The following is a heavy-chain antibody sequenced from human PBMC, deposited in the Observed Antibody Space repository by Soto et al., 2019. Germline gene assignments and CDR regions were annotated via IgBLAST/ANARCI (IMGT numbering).Heavy chain of an antibody. CDR2: IIPIFGTA. V-gene: IGHV1-69*13. D-gene: IGHD3-3*01. Sequence: ASVKVSCKASGGTFSSYAISWVRQAPGQGLEWMGGIIPIFGTANYAQKFQGRVTITADESTSTAYMELSSLRSEDTAVYYCARGPNDFWSGYPIYYYYGMDVWGQGTTVTVSS. CDR1: GGTFSSYA. J-gene: IGHJ6*02. CDR3: ARGPNDFWSGYPIYYYYGMDV.